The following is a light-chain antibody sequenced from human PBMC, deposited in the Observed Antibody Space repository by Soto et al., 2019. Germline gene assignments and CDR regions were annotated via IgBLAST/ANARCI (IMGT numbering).Light chain of an antibody. J-gene: IGKJ4*01. Sequence: EIVMTQSPATLSVSPGERATLSCRASQSVSSNLAWYQQKPGQAPRLLIYGASTRATGIPARFSGSGSGTEFTLTISSLQSEHFAVYYCQQYNNWPPEDTFGGGTKVEIK. CDR3: QQYNNWPPEDT. CDR1: QSVSSN. CDR2: GAS. V-gene: IGKV3-15*01.